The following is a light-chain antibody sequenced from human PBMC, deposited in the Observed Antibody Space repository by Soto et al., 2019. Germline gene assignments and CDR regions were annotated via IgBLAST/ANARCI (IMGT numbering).Light chain of an antibody. CDR3: CSYAGSYTVV. Sequence: QSVLTQPRSVSGSPGQSVTISSTGTSSDVGGYNYVSWYQQHPGKAPKLMIYDVSKRPSGVPDRFSGSKSGNTASLTISGLQAEDEADYYCCSYAGSYTVVFGGGTQLTVL. J-gene: IGLJ2*01. CDR2: DVS. V-gene: IGLV2-11*01. CDR1: SSDVGGYNY.